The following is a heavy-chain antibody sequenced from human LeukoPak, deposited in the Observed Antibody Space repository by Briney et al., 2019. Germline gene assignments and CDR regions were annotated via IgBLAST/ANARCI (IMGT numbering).Heavy chain of an antibody. Sequence: SETLSLTCSVSGGSISTYYWSWIRQPPGKGLEWIGYIYYSGGTNYNPSLLSRVTVSVDTSKNQFSLRLSSVTAADTAMYYCARVHGYPYYFDYWGQGILVTVSS. CDR2: IYYSGGT. V-gene: IGHV4-59*08. D-gene: IGHD5-18*01. J-gene: IGHJ4*02. CDR3: ARVHGYPYYFDY. CDR1: GGSISTYY.